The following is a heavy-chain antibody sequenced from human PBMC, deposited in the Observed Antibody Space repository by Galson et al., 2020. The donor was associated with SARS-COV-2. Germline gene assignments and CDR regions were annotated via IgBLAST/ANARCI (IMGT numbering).Heavy chain of an antibody. D-gene: IGHD1-26*01. CDR3: AKPVGGNYYYGMDV. CDR2: ISYDGSNK. Sequence: PGGSLRLSCAASGFTFTSYGMHWVRQASGKGLEWVALISYDGSNKYYADSVKGRFIISRDDSKNTLFLQMHSLRAEDTAVYYCAKPVGGNYYYGMDVWGQGTTVTVSS. V-gene: IGHV3-30*18. J-gene: IGHJ6*02. CDR1: GFTFTSYG.